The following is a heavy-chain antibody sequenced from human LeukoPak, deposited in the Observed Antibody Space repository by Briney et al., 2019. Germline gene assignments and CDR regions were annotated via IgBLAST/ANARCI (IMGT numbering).Heavy chain of an antibody. CDR3: AREDILTGYPDY. V-gene: IGHV4-34*01. D-gene: IGHD3-9*01. Sequence: SETLSLTCAVYGGSFSGYYWSWIRQPPGKGLEWIGEINHSGSTNYNPSLKSRVTISVDTSKNQFSLKLSSVTAADTAMYYCAREDILTGYPDYWGQGTLVTVSS. CDR2: INHSGST. CDR1: GGSFSGYY. J-gene: IGHJ4*02.